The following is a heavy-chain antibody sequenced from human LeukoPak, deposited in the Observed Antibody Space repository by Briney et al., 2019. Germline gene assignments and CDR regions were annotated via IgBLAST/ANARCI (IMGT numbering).Heavy chain of an antibody. CDR3: ARSKTGSYHAPFDY. D-gene: IGHD1-26*01. Sequence: SETLSLTCTVSGGSISSSSYYWGWIRQPPGKGLEWIGSIYYSGNTYYNPSLKSRVTISVDTSKNRFSLKLSSVTAADTAVYYCARSKTGSYHAPFDYWGQGTLVTVSS. CDR1: GGSISSSSYY. V-gene: IGHV4-39*01. J-gene: IGHJ4*02. CDR2: IYYSGNT.